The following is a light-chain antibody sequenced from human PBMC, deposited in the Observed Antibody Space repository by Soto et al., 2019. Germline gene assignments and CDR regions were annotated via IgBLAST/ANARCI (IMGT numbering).Light chain of an antibody. CDR2: WAS. CDR3: RQYYLTPLT. V-gene: IGKV4-1*01. Sequence: DIVMTQSPDSLAVSLGERATINCKSSQSVLYSSNNKNYLAWYQQKPGQPPKLLIYWASTRESGVPDRFSGSGSGTDFTLTISSLQAEDVAVYYCRQYYLTPLTFGGGTKVEIK. CDR1: QSVLYSSNNKNY. J-gene: IGKJ4*01.